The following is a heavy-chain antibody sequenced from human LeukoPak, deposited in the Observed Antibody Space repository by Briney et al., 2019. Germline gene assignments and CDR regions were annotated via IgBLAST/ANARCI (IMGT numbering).Heavy chain of an antibody. Sequence: GASVKVSCKASGGTFSTYAIDWVRQAPGQGLEWMGGIIPIFGTTNCAQKFQGRVTITAVESMRTAYMELSSLRSEDTGVYYCARGIWNSGSYGPYYFDYWGQGTLVTVSS. D-gene: IGHD6-19*01. J-gene: IGHJ4*02. CDR2: IIPIFGTT. CDR3: ARGIWNSGSYGPYYFDY. CDR1: GGTFSTYA. V-gene: IGHV1-69*13.